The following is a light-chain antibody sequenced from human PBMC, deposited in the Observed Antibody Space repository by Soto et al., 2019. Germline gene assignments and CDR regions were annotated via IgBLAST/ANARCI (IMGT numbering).Light chain of an antibody. CDR2: DIS. V-gene: IGKV3-15*01. Sequence: ALACRAAQDVTTNFAWYQLRRGQPPRLLIYDISTRATGVPARFSGSGSGTEFTLTSSCLQSEDFARYFCQQYNYWPSSFGPGARLE. CDR1: QDVTTN. J-gene: IGKJ5*01. CDR3: QQYNYWPSS.